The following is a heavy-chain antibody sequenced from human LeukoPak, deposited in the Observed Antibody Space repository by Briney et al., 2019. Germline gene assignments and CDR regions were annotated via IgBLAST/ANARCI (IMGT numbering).Heavy chain of an antibody. V-gene: IGHV3-23*01. CDR2: INCSGGSI. J-gene: IGHJ3*02. CDR3: AKDTDSGYDASDAFDI. Sequence: TGGSLTLPCAASGFTFSSYAMSWLRQAPGKGLEWVCAINCSGGSIYYADSVKGRFTISRDNSKNTLYLQMNRLRAEDTAVYYCAKDTDSGYDASDAFDIWGQGTMVTVSS. D-gene: IGHD5-12*01. CDR1: GFTFSSYA.